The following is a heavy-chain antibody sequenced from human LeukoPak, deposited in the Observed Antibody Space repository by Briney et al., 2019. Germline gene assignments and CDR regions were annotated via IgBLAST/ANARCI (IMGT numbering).Heavy chain of an antibody. J-gene: IGHJ6*03. CDR3: AKGSYYYYMDV. V-gene: IGHV3-9*01. Sequence: GRSLRLSCAASGFTFDDYAMHWVRQAPGKGLEWVSGISWNSGSIGYADSVKGRFTISRDNAKNSLYLQMNSLRAEDTALYYCAKGSYYYYMDVWGRGTTVTASS. CDR1: GFTFDDYA. CDR2: ISWNSGSI.